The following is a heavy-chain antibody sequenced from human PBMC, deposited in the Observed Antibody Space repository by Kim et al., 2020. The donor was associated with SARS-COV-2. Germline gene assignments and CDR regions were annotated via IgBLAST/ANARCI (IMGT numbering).Heavy chain of an antibody. J-gene: IGHJ4*02. V-gene: IGHV3-30*04. CDR3: VREEGDYGSGSTFDY. D-gene: IGHD3-10*01. CDR2: IAYDGNDK. CDR1: GFTFSNYA. Sequence: GGSLRLSCAASGFTFSNYAMHWVRQAPGKGLEWVAFIAYDGNDKYYADSVKGRFTISRDNSKNTLYLQMNSLRAEDTAVYYCVREEGDYGSGSTFDYWGQGTLVTVSS.